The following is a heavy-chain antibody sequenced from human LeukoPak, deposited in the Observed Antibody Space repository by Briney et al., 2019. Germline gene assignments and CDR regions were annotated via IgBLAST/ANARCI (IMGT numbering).Heavy chain of an antibody. CDR3: LAPARGYSDEGHY. V-gene: IGHV3-21*01. J-gene: IGHJ4*02. CDR2: ISSSSSYI. CDR1: GFTFSSYS. D-gene: IGHD5-18*01. Sequence: SGGSLRLSCAASGFTFSSYSMNWVRQAPGKGLEWVSSISSSSSYIYYADSVKGRFTISRDNAKNSLYLQMNSLRAEDTAVYYCLAPARGYSDEGHYWGQGTLVTVSS.